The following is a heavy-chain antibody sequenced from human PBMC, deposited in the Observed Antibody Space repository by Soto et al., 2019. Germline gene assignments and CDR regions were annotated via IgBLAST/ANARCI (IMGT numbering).Heavy chain of an antibody. Sequence: PSETLSLTCSVSGGSINSYWWSWIRQPAGKGLEWIGRVYSSGTTDYNPSLNSRATLSVETSKNQFSLKLSSVAAADTAVYFCARAPVGLDTISYFDYWGQGKLVTVSS. D-gene: IGHD3-3*01. J-gene: IGHJ4*02. CDR1: GGSINSYW. CDR3: ARAPVGLDTISYFDY. V-gene: IGHV4-4*07. CDR2: VYSSGTT.